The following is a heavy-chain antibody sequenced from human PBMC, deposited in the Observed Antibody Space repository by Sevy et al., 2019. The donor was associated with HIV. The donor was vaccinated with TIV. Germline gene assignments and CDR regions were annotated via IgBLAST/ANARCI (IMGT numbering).Heavy chain of an antibody. CDR2: ISGSGGST. D-gene: IGHD2-15*01. V-gene: IGHV3-23*01. Sequence: GGSLRLSCAASGFTFSTYAMIWVRQAPGKGLEWVSAISGSGGSTYYADSLKGRFTISRDNSKNTLYLQRNSLRAEDTAVYYCAKGDRTFYGMDVWGQGTTVTVSS. CDR3: AKGDRTFYGMDV. J-gene: IGHJ6*02. CDR1: GFTFSTYA.